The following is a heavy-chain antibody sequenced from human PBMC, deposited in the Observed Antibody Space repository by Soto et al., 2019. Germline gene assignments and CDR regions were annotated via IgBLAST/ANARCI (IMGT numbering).Heavy chain of an antibody. CDR1: GFTFSTYG. CDR3: AKELAQYCGGDCTLDY. Sequence: GGSLRLSCATSGFTFSTYGMHWVRQAPGKGLEWVAVMSYDGNDKYYADSVKGRFTISRDNSKNTLYLQMNSLRTEDTAVYYCAKELAQYCGGDCTLDYWGQGTLVTVSP. D-gene: IGHD2-21*02. J-gene: IGHJ4*02. V-gene: IGHV3-30*18. CDR2: MSYDGNDK.